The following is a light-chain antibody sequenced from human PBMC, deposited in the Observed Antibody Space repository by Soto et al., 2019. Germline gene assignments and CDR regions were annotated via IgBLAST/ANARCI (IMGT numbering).Light chain of an antibody. CDR1: QSVSSN. V-gene: IGKV3-15*01. Sequence: EIVMTQSPGTLSVSPGERATLSCRASQSVSSNLAWYQQKPGQAPRLLIYGVSTRATGIPARFSGSGSGTEFTLTISSLQSEDLAVYYCQQHNNWPLTFGGGTKVEF. CDR3: QQHNNWPLT. CDR2: GVS. J-gene: IGKJ4*01.